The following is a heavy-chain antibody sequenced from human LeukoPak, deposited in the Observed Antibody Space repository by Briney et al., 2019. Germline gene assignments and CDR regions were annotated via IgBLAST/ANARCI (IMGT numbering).Heavy chain of an antibody. J-gene: IGHJ4*02. CDR2: ISYDGSNK. D-gene: IGHD3-3*01. V-gene: IGHV3-30-3*01. CDR3: ARDLYDFWSGYYSIFDY. CDR1: GFTFSSYA. Sequence: GGSLRLSCAASGFTFSSYAMHWVRQAPGKGLEWVAVISYDGSNKYYADSVKGRFTISRDNSKNTLYLQMNSLRAEDTAVYYCARDLYDFWSGYYSIFDYWGQGTLVTVSS.